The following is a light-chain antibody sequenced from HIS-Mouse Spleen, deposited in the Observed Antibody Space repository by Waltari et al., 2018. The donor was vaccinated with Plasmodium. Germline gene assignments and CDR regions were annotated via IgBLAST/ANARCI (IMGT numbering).Light chain of an antibody. CDR3: QQYDNLPPLFT. J-gene: IGKJ3*01. CDR2: DAS. Sequence: DIQMNQSPSSLSASVGDRVTITCQASQDISNYLNWYQQKPGKAPKLLIYDASNLETGVPSRFIGSGSGTDFTFTISSLQPEDIATYYCQQYDNLPPLFTFGPGTKVDIK. CDR1: QDISNY. V-gene: IGKV1-33*01.